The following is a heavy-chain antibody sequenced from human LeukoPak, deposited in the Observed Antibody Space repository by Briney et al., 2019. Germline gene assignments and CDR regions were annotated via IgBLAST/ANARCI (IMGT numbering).Heavy chain of an antibody. Sequence: GGSLRLSCAASGFTYSSYSMNWVRQASGKGLEWASYISSSSSTIYYADSVKGRFTISRDNAKNSLYLQMNSLRAEDTAVYYCARDLYCSSTSCYTRDRAFDIWGQGTMVTVSS. CDR2: ISSSSSTI. V-gene: IGHV3-48*01. J-gene: IGHJ3*02. CDR3: ARDLYCSSTSCYTRDRAFDI. D-gene: IGHD2-2*02. CDR1: GFTYSSYS.